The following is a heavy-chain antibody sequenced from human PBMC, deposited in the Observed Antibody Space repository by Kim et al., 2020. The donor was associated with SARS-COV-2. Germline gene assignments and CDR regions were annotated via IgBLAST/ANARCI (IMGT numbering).Heavy chain of an antibody. Sequence: GGSLRLSCAASGFTFSSYSMNWVRQAPGKGLEWVSYISSSSSTIYYADSVKGRFTISRDNAKNSLYLQMNSLRDEDTAVYYCARVGDILTGYYKVEGYYGMDVWGQGTTVTVSS. CDR3: ARVGDILTGYYKVEGYYGMDV. CDR1: GFTFSSYS. V-gene: IGHV3-48*02. D-gene: IGHD3-9*01. CDR2: ISSSSSTI. J-gene: IGHJ6*02.